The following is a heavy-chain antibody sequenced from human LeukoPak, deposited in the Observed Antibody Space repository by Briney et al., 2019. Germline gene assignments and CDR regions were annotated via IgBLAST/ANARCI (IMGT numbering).Heavy chain of an antibody. D-gene: IGHD3-10*01. CDR2: IKQDGSEE. CDR3: ATNRWFGEPDY. J-gene: IGHJ4*02. CDR1: GFTFSNYW. Sequence: GGSLRLSCAASGFTFSNYWTSWVRQAPGKGLEWVANIKQDGSEEYYVGSVKGRFTISRDNAKNSLYLQMNSLRAEDTAVYYCATNRWFGEPDYWGQGTLVTVSS. V-gene: IGHV3-7*01.